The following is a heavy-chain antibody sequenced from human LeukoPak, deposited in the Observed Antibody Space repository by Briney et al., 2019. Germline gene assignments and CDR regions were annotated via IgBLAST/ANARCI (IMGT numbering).Heavy chain of an antibody. CDR3: AKASGYDSSFDY. Sequence: PSQTLSLTCTVSGGSISSGNCDWTWIRQPDGKGLEWIGRISTSGSTNYNPSLKSRVTISLDTSMNQFFLRLTSVAAADTAVYYCAKASGYDSSFDYWGQGTLVTVSS. V-gene: IGHV4-61*02. CDR2: ISTSGST. D-gene: IGHD5-12*01. J-gene: IGHJ4*02. CDR1: GGSISSGNCD.